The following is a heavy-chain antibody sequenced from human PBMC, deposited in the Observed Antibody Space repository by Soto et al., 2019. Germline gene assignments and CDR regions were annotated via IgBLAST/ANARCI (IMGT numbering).Heavy chain of an antibody. CDR1: GVTFSSYA. CDR2: IIPIFGTA. V-gene: IGHV1-69*13. CDR3: ARDPPYSSGWYYFDY. J-gene: IGHJ4*02. D-gene: IGHD6-19*01. Sequence: SVKVSCKASGVTFSSYAISWVRQAPGQGLEWMGGIIPIFGTANYAQKFQGRVTITADESTSTAYMELSSLRSEDTAVYYCARDPPYSSGWYYFDYWGQGTLVTVSS.